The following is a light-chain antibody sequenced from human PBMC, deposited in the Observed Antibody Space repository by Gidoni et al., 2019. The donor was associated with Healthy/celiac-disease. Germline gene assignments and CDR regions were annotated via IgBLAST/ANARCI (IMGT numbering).Light chain of an antibody. CDR1: QSLSSN. Sequence: EIVMTQSPATLSVSPGESATLSCRASQSLSSNLVWYQQKPGQAPRLLIYDASTWATGIPARFSGSGSGTEFTLTISSLQSEDFAVYYCQQYNNWLTFGGGTKVEIK. CDR2: DAS. V-gene: IGKV3-15*01. J-gene: IGKJ4*01. CDR3: QQYNNWLT.